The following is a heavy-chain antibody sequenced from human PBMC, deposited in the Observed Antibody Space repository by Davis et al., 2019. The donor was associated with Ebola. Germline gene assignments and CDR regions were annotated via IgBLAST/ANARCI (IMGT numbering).Heavy chain of an antibody. Sequence: MPSETLSLTCAVYGGSFSGYYWSWIRQPPGKGLEWIGEINHSGSTYYNPSLKSRVTISVDTSKNQFSLKLSPVTAADTAVYYCARVGYDFWSGYYTSNWFDPWGQGTLVTVSS. J-gene: IGHJ5*02. CDR1: GGSFSGYY. V-gene: IGHV4-34*01. D-gene: IGHD3-3*01. CDR3: ARVGYDFWSGYYTSNWFDP. CDR2: INHSGST.